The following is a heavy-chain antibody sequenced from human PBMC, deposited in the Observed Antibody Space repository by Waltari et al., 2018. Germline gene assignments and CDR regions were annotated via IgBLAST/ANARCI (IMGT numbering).Heavy chain of an antibody. Sequence: QVQLQESGPGLVKPSETLSLTCTVSGGSISSYYWSWIRQPPGKGLEWIGYIYYSGSPTYNPSLKSRVTISVDTSKNHFSLKLSSVTAADTAVYYCARERGWGGPWDYWGQGTLVTVSS. CDR2: IYYSGSP. CDR1: GGSISSYY. J-gene: IGHJ4*02. CDR3: ARERGWGGPWDY. D-gene: IGHD3-16*01. V-gene: IGHV4-59*01.